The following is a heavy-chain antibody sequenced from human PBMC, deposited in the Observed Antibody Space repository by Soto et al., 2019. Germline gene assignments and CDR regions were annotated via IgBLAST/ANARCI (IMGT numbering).Heavy chain of an antibody. CDR3: AKVNGYCISTRCSAGDPFAY. D-gene: IGHD2-2*03. J-gene: IGHJ4*02. CDR2: ITGRGDST. CDR1: GFTCSTYV. V-gene: IGHV3-23*01. Sequence: GGSLRLSCAASGFTCSTYVMSWVCQAPGKGLEWVSDITGRGDSTYYADSVKGRFTISRDNSKNTVYLQMNSLRAEDTAVYYCAKVNGYCISTRCSAGDPFAYRGQGTLVTVSS.